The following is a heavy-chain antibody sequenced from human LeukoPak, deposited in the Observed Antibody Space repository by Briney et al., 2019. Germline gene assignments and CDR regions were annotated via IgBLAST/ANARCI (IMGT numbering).Heavy chain of an antibody. V-gene: IGHV5-51*01. Sequence: GESLKISCKGSGYSFTSYWIGWVRQMPGKGLEWMGIIYLGDSDTRYSPSFQGQVTISADKSISTAYLQWSSLKASDTAMYYCARNLDYGDYHYLFDYWGQGTLVTVSS. CDR2: IYLGDSDT. J-gene: IGHJ4*02. CDR1: GYSFTSYW. D-gene: IGHD4-17*01. CDR3: ARNLDYGDYHYLFDY.